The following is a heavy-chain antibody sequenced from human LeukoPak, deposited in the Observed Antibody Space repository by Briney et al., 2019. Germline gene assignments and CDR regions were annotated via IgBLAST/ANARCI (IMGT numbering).Heavy chain of an antibody. Sequence: GGSLRLSCVVSGFTFSSYEMNWVRQAPGKGLEWVSYISSSGGTKNYADSVKGRFTISRDNAKNSLYLQMNSLRAEDTAVYYCAELGITMIGGVWGKGTTVTISS. CDR2: ISSSGGTK. CDR1: GFTFSSYE. J-gene: IGHJ6*04. CDR3: AELGITMIGGV. V-gene: IGHV3-48*03. D-gene: IGHD3-10*02.